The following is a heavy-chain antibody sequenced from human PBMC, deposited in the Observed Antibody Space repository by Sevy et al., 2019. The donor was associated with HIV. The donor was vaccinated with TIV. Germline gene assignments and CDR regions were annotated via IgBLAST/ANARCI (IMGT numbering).Heavy chain of an antibody. J-gene: IGHJ3*02. CDR1: GITFSGYA. CDR3: ARGRFDSTGSFDAFDI. Sequence: GGSLRLSCAASGITFSGYAMNWVRQAPGKGLDWVSTIYGSAGVTYYADSVKGRLTISRDNSKNTLFLQMNNLRAEDTAVYYCARGRFDSTGSFDAFDIWGRGTLVTISS. CDR2: IYGSAGVT. D-gene: IGHD3-22*01. V-gene: IGHV3-23*01.